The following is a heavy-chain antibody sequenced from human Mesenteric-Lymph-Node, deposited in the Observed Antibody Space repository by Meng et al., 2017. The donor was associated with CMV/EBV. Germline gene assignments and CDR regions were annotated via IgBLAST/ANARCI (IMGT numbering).Heavy chain of an antibody. D-gene: IGHD2-2*01. V-gene: IGHV3-33*01. Sequence: GESLKISCAASGFSFETFGMHWVRQAPGKGLKWVAIISSDGNHQHYADSVKGRFGISRDNSKNTLYLQVNSLRAEDTAVYHCARLYCTTTSCYEDNWGQGTLVTVSS. J-gene: IGHJ4*02. CDR2: ISSDGNHQ. CDR1: GFSFETFG. CDR3: ARLYCTTTSCYEDN.